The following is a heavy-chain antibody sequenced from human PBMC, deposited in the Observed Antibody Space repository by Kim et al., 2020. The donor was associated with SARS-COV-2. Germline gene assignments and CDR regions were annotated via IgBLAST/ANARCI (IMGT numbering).Heavy chain of an antibody. J-gene: IGHJ6*02. D-gene: IGHD6-19*01. Sequence: GGSLRLSCAASGFTFSSYAMHWVRQAPDKGLEWVAVISYDGSNKYYADSVKGRFTISRDNSKNTLYLQMNSLRAEDTAVYYCARDLSPGYSSGWTYYYYGMDVWGQGTTVTVSS. CDR1: GFTFSSYA. V-gene: IGHV3-30*04. CDR3: ARDLSPGYSSGWTYYYYGMDV. CDR2: ISYDGSNK.